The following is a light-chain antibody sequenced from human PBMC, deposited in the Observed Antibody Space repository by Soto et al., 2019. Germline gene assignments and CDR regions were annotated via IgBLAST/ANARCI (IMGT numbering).Light chain of an antibody. J-gene: IGKJ5*01. CDR2: GAS. V-gene: IGKV3-15*01. CDR1: QSISDT. Sequence: EIVMTQSPATLSLSPGGRATLSCRASQSISDTLAWYQQKPGQAPRLLIHGASTRTTGFPDRFSGSGSGTDFTLTISRLRSEDFAVYYCQQYNNWPQITFGQGTRLEIK. CDR3: QQYNNWPQIT.